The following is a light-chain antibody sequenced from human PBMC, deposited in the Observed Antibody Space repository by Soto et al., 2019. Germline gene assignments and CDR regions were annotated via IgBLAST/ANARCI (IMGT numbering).Light chain of an antibody. V-gene: IGKV3D-20*01. CDR2: EAS. CDR1: QSVSSSY. CDR3: HKYGGSPLT. J-gene: IGKJ4*01. Sequence: DIVLTQSPATLSLSPRKIATLSCGASQSVSSSYLARYQQKPGLATRLLIYEASSRATGIPHRYSASGSGTDFTLTVSRLETEDFAVYYFHKYGGSPLTFGGRTQVETK.